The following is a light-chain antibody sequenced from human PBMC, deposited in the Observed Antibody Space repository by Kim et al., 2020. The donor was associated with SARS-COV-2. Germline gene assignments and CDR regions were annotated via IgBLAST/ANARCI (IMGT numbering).Light chain of an antibody. CDR3: QQYENWPPVT. V-gene: IGKV3-15*01. Sequence: SPGERVTRSCRASQGVSDNLAWYQHKPGQAPRLLIYGASTRATGVPARFSGSGSGTEVTLDISSLQYEDFAVYYCQQYENWPPVTFGGGTKVDIK. J-gene: IGKJ4*01. CDR2: GAS. CDR1: QGVSDN.